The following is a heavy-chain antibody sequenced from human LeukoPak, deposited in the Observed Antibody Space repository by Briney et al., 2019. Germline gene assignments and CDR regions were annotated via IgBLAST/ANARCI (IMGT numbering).Heavy chain of an antibody. V-gene: IGHV4-59*01. Sequence: SETLSLTCTVFGDSISGSYWNWIRQPPGKGLEWIGYIHYSGSTKSNPSLRGRVTMSADTSNNEISLTLSSVTAADTAVYYCARRWFGENFFDFWGQGTLVTVSS. CDR3: ARRWFGENFFDF. CDR1: GDSISGSY. J-gene: IGHJ4*02. CDR2: IHYSGST. D-gene: IGHD3-10*01.